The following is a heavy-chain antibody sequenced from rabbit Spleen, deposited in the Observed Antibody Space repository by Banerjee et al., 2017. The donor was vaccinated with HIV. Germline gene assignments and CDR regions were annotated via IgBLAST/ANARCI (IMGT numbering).Heavy chain of an antibody. J-gene: IGHJ4*01. D-gene: IGHD6-1*01. CDR2: IDPIFGGT. Sequence: QEQLVESGGGLVQPGGSLTLSCKASGFDFSRFGVSWVRQAPGKGLEWIGYIDPIFGGTYYASWVNGRFTISSHNAQNTLLLQLNSLTVADTATYFCARDPIDGYVGSDLWGPGTLVTVS. CDR3: ARDPIDGYVGSDL. V-gene: IGHV1S47*01. CDR1: GFDFSRFG.